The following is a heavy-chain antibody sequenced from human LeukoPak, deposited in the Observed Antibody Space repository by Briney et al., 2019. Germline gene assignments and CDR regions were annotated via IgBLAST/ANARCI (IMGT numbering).Heavy chain of an antibody. Sequence: ASVKVSCRASGYTFTSYDINWVRQATGQGLEWMGWMNPNSGNTGYAQKFQGRVTMTRNTSISTAYMELSSLRSEDTAVYYCARLGYGANYIDFWGQGTLVTVSS. J-gene: IGHJ4*02. CDR1: GYTFTSYD. CDR3: ARLGYGANYIDF. V-gene: IGHV1-8*01. CDR2: MNPNSGNT. D-gene: IGHD4/OR15-4a*01.